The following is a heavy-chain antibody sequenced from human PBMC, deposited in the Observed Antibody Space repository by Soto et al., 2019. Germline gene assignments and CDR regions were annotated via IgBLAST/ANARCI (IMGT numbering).Heavy chain of an antibody. CDR2: IIPIFGTA. Sequence: QVQLVQSGAEVKKPGSSVKVSCKASGGTFSSYAISWVRQAPGQGLEWMGGIIPIFGTANYAQKFQGRVTITADESTSTAYMELSSLRSEDTAVYYCARDPPMTTVVTPGAFDIWGQGTMVTVSS. D-gene: IGHD4-17*01. CDR1: GGTFSSYA. CDR3: ARDPPMTTVVTPGAFDI. J-gene: IGHJ3*02. V-gene: IGHV1-69*12.